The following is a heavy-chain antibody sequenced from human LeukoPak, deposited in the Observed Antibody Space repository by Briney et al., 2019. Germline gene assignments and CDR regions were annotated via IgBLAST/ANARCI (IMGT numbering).Heavy chain of an antibody. V-gene: IGHV1-46*01. CDR2: INPSGGST. Sequence: VASVKVSCKASGGTFSSYAISWVRQAPGQGLEWMGIINPSGGSTSYAQKFQGRVTMTRDTSTSTVYMELSSLRSEDTAVYYCARDRRARTAGSYYNVPDYWGQGTLVTVSS. CDR3: ARDRRARTAGSYYNVPDY. CDR1: GGTFSSYA. J-gene: IGHJ4*02. D-gene: IGHD3-10*01.